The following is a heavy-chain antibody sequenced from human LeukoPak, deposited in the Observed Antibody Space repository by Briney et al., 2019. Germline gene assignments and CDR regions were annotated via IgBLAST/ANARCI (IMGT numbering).Heavy chain of an antibody. V-gene: IGHV4-59*01. J-gene: IGHJ5*02. CDR3: ASRSGSGAGAWFDP. CDR2: IYYSGST. Sequence: SETLSLTCTVSGGSISSYYWSWIRQPPGEGLEWIGYIYYSGSTNYNPSLKSRVTISVDTSKNQFSLKLSSVTAADTDVYYCASRSGSGAGAWFDPWGQGTLVTVSS. CDR1: GGSISSYY. D-gene: IGHD3-10*01.